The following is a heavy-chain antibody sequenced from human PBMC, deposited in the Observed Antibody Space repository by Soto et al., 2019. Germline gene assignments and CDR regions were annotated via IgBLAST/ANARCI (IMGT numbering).Heavy chain of an antibody. J-gene: IGHJ1*01. CDR1: GFPFTSYD. CDR3: AGGWWIAVAGTSDAFHH. CDR2: MNPSSGNT. Sequence: QVQLVQSGAEVKKPGASVKVSCTASGFPFTSYDINWVRQATGQGLEWLGWMNPSSGNTGYAQRFQGRVSMTGNTSISTAYRELSSLRSEDTDVYYCAGGWWIAVAGTSDAFHHWGQGTLVTVSS. V-gene: IGHV1-8*01. D-gene: IGHD6-19*01.